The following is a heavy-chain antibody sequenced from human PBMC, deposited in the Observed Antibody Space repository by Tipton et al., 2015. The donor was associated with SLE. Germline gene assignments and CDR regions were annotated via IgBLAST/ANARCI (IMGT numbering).Heavy chain of an antibody. V-gene: IGHV3-30*04. CDR1: GFTFSSYA. J-gene: IGHJ4*02. D-gene: IGHD3-9*01. Sequence: SLRLSCAASGFTFSSYAMHWVRRAPGKGLEWAAVISYDGSNKYYADSVKGRFTISRDNSKNTLYLQMNSLRAEDTTVYYCAREAYYDISDGYFDYWGQGTLVTVSS. CDR3: AREAYYDISDGYFDY. CDR2: ISYDGSNK.